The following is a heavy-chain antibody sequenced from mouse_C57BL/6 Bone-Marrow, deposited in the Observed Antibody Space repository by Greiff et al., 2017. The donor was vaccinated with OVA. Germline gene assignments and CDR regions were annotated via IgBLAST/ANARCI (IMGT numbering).Heavy chain of an antibody. Sequence: EVKLVESGGGLVKPGGSLKLSCAASGFTFSSYTMSWVRPTPEKRLEWVATISGGGGNTYYPASVKGRFTISRDNAKNTLYLQMSSLRSEDTALYYCARQGSTMVTTGFDYWGQGTTLTVSS. CDR2: ISGGGGNT. CDR3: ARQGSTMVTTGFDY. CDR1: GFTFSSYT. J-gene: IGHJ2*01. D-gene: IGHD2-2*01. V-gene: IGHV5-9*01.